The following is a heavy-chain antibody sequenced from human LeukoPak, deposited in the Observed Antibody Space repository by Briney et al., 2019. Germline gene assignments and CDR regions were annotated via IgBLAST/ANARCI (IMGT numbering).Heavy chain of an antibody. CDR1: GFTVSSNY. V-gene: IGHV3-53*01. CDR3: ARSPEYDSSGYHTGGVFDY. D-gene: IGHD3-22*01. Sequence: GGSLRLSCAASGFTVSSNYMSWVRQAPGKGLEWVSVIYSGGSTYYADSVKGRFTISRDNSKNTLYLQMNSLRAEDTAVYYCARSPEYDSSGYHTGGVFDYWGQGTLVTVSS. J-gene: IGHJ4*02. CDR2: IYSGGST.